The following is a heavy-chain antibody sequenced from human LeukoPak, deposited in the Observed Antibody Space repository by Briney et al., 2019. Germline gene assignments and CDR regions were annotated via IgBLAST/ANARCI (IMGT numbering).Heavy chain of an antibody. V-gene: IGHV3-53*01. D-gene: IGHD3-22*01. CDR1: GFPVSSNH. J-gene: IGHJ4*02. CDR2: IYSGGGT. CDR3: AKDGPYYYDSSGYDDFDY. Sequence: PGGPLRLSCAASGFPVSSNHMSWPRQSPGKGREGVSVIYSGGGTDYADSVKGRFTISRDNSKNTLYLQMNSLRAEDTAVYYCAKDGPYYYDSSGYDDFDYWGQGTLVTVSS.